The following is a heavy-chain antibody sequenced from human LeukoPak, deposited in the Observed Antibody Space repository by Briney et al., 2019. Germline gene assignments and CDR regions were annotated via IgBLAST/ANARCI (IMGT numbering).Heavy chain of an antibody. J-gene: IGHJ3*02. CDR1: GGSISSYY. CDR3: ARSRVAAAGDAFDI. Sequence: PSETLSLTCTVSGGSISSYYWSWIRQPPGKGLEWIGYIYYSGSTNYNPSLKSRVTISVDTSKNQFSLKLSSVTAADTAVYYCARSRVAAAGDAFDIWGQGTMVTVSS. CDR2: IYYSGST. D-gene: IGHD6-13*01. V-gene: IGHV4-59*01.